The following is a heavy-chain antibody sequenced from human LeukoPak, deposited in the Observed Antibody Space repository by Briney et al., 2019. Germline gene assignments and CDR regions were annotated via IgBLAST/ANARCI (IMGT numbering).Heavy chain of an antibody. CDR2: INHSGST. Sequence: PSETLSLTCAVYGGSFSGYYWSWIRQPPGKGLEWIGEINHSGSTNYNPSLKSRVTISVDTSKNQFSLKLSSVTAADTAVYYCATSYGSGSYPYWGQGTLVTVSS. J-gene: IGHJ4*02. CDR1: GGSFSGYY. D-gene: IGHD3-10*01. V-gene: IGHV4-34*01. CDR3: ATSYGSGSYPY.